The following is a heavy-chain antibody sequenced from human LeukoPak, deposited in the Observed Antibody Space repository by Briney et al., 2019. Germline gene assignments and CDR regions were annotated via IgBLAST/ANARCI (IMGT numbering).Heavy chain of an antibody. V-gene: IGHV3-23*01. D-gene: IGHD3-22*01. CDR1: GFTFSSYA. Sequence: GGSLRVSCVASGFTFSSYAMSWVRRDPGKGLEGVSAISGGGGSTYYADSVKGRFTISRDNSKNTLYLQMNSLRAEDTAVYYCAKEKDQYYDSYGPDYWGQGTLVTVSS. CDR3: AKEKDQYYDSYGPDY. J-gene: IGHJ4*02. CDR2: ISGGGGST.